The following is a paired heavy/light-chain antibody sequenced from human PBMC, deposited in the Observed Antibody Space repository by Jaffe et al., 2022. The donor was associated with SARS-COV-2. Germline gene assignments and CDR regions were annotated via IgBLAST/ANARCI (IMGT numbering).Heavy chain of an antibody. D-gene: IGHD1-26*01. Sequence: EVQLLESGGGLVQPGGSLRLSCTASGFTFSSHAMTWVRQAPGKGLEWVSSIGGAGVSTYYADSVRGRFTISRDNSKNTLNLQMNSLRVEDTAVYYCVVGSSGAAGEGYWGRGALVTVSS. CDR3: VVGSSGAAGEGY. CDR2: IGGAGVST. CDR1: GFTFSSHA. J-gene: IGHJ4*02. V-gene: IGHV3-23*01.
Light chain of an antibody. CDR3: MQGTHWPFT. V-gene: IGKV2-30*01. CDR2: KVS. CDR1: QSLLYSDGNTF. J-gene: IGKJ4*01. Sequence: DVVMTQSPLSLPVTLGQSASISCRSSQSLLYSDGNTFLNWFQQRPGQSPRRLIYKVSNRDSGVPDRFSGSGSGTDFTLKISRVEAEDVGVYYCMQGTHWPFTFGGGTKVEVK.